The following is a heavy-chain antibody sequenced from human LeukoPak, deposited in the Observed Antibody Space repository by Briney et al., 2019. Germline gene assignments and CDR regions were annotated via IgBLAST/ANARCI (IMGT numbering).Heavy chain of an antibody. D-gene: IGHD3-22*01. J-gene: IGHJ4*02. CDR1: GYTLTKLS. CDR3: ATYDAYYYDSSGYPLGY. CDR2: FDPEDGET. Sequence: ASVKVSCKVSGYTLTKLSMHWVRQAPGKGLEWMGCFDPEDGETIYAQKFQGRVTMTEDTSTDTAYMELSSLRSEDTAVYYCATYDAYYYDSSGYPLGYWGQGTLVTVSS. V-gene: IGHV1-24*01.